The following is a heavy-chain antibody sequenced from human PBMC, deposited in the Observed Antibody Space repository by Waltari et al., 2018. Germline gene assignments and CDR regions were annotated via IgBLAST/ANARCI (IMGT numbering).Heavy chain of an antibody. D-gene: IGHD2-8*02. Sequence: QVQMVESGGGVVQPGRSLSLSCAASGFACSRSAMPWVRQAPGKGLEWVAVIWYDGSYKFYADSVKGRFSISRDNPKNTLHLQMDSLRAEDSAIYYCAKDGSASRLVRYYLDSWGPGTLVTVSS. J-gene: IGHJ4*02. CDR3: AKDGSASRLVRYYLDS. CDR1: GFACSRSA. V-gene: IGHV3-33*06. CDR2: IWYDGSYK.